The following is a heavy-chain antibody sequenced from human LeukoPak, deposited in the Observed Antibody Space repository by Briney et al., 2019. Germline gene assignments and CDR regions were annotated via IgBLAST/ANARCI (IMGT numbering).Heavy chain of an antibody. Sequence: SGGFLRLSCAASGFTFSSYSMNWVRKAPGKGLEWVSSISSSSSYIYYADSVKGRFTNSRDNAKNSLYLQMKSLRAEDTAVYYCARGGSYYAYYFDYWGQGTLVTVSS. CDR1: GFTFSSYS. V-gene: IGHV3-21*01. D-gene: IGHD1-26*01. CDR3: ARGGSYYAYYFDY. J-gene: IGHJ4*02. CDR2: ISSSSSYI.